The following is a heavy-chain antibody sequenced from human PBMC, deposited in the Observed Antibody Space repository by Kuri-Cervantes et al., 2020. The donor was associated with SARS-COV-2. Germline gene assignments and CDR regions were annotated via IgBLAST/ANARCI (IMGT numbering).Heavy chain of an antibody. D-gene: IGHD5-12*01. CDR3: VRVGAYSGCDFDS. Sequence: GESLKISCAASGFIFSRYSMNWVRQAPGKGLEWVSYISSSSSTIYYIDSVKGRFTISRDNAKNSLYLQMNSLRAEDTAVYYCVRVGAYSGCDFDSWGQGTLVTVSS. CDR1: GFIFSRYS. CDR2: ISSSSSTI. J-gene: IGHJ4*02. V-gene: IGHV3-48*01.